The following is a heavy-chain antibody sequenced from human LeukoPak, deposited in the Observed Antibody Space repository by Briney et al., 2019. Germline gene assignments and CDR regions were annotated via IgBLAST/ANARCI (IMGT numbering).Heavy chain of an antibody. CDR3: ASFYCSGGSCYQYYSYYYMDV. V-gene: IGHV4-39*01. CDR2: IYYSGST. D-gene: IGHD2-15*01. CDR1: GGSISSSSYY. Sequence: SETLSLTCTVSGGSISSSSYYWGWIRQPPGKGLEWIGSIYYSGSTYSNPSLQSRVTISVDTSKNQFSLKLNSVTAADTAVYYCASFYCSGGSCYQYYSYYYMDVWGNGTTVTISS. J-gene: IGHJ6*03.